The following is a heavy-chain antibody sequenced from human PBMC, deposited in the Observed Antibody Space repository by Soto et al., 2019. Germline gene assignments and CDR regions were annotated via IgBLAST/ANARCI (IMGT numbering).Heavy chain of an antibody. CDR1: GYSFTSYW. D-gene: IGHD2-21*02. CDR3: ARTLCGGDCYPGYFQH. Sequence: PGESLKISCQGSGYSFTSYWIGWVRQMPGRGLEWMGIIYPGDSDTRYSPSFQGQVTISADKSISTAYLQWSSLKASDTAMYYCARTLCGGDCYPGYFQHWGQGTLVTVSS. CDR2: IYPGDSDT. V-gene: IGHV5-51*01. J-gene: IGHJ1*01.